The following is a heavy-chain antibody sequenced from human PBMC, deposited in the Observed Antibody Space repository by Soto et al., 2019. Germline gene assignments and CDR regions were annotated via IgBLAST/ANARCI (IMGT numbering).Heavy chain of an antibody. CDR2: ISYDGNNK. V-gene: IGHV3-30-3*01. J-gene: IGHJ6*02. Sequence: QVQLVESGGGVVQPGRSLRLSCVASGYTFSNYAAHWVRQTPGKRLEWVAVISYDGNNKYYTDSVKGRFTISRDNSKDTLFLQMTSLRADDTAVYFCARAMLDTVPLYGIDVWGQGITVTVS. CDR1: GYTFSNYA. D-gene: IGHD5-18*01. CDR3: ARAMLDTVPLYGIDV.